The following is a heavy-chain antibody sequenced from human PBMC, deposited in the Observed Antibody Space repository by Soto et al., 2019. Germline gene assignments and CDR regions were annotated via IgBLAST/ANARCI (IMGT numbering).Heavy chain of an antibody. CDR2: IVVGSGNT. CDR3: ARFASGELWFGEQYYFAY. V-gene: IGHV1-58*01. Sequence: SVKVSCKASGFTFTSSAVQWVRQARGQRLEWIGWIVVGSGNTNYAQKFQERVTITRDMSTSTAYMELSSLRSEDTAVYYCARFASGELWFGEQYYFAYWGQGTLVTVSS. D-gene: IGHD3-10*01. CDR1: GFTFTSSA. J-gene: IGHJ4*02.